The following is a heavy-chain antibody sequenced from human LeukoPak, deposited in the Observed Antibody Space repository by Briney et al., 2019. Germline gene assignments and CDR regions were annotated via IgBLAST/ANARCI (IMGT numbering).Heavy chain of an antibody. V-gene: IGHV4-34*01. D-gene: IGHD5-24*01. Sequence: PSETLSLTCAVYGGSFSGYYWSWIRQPPGKGLEWIGEINHSGSTNYNPSLKSRVTISVDTSKNQFSLELSSVTAADTAVYYCARGGVEMATIVRCFDYWGQGTLVTVSS. CDR3: ARGGVEMATIVRCFDY. CDR2: INHSGST. CDR1: GGSFSGYY. J-gene: IGHJ4*02.